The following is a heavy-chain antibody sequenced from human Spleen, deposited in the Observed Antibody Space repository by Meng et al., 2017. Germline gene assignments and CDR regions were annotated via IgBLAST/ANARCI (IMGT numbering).Heavy chain of an antibody. J-gene: IGHJ1*01. D-gene: IGHD3-10*01. CDR1: GGSISSFY. CDR3: LRGSGGSV. Sequence: QVQLQESGPGLVKPSETLSLTCTVSGGSISSFYWSWIRQPPGKGLEWIGYMYHTGRTNYNPSLKSRLTISVDTSKNQFSLKLTSVTAADTAVYHCLRGSGGSVWGQGTLVTVSS. V-gene: IGHV4-59*12. CDR2: MYHTGRT.